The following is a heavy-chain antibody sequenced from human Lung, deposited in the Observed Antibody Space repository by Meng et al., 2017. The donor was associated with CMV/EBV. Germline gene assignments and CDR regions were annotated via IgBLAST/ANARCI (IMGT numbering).Heavy chain of an antibody. CDR3: AREKAGTRHFDY. J-gene: IGHJ4*02. CDR2: INSDGSNT. Sequence: ESXKISCAASGFTLSNYRMHWVRQPPGKGLVWVSRINSDGSNTTYADFVKGRFTISRDNAKNTLYVQMNSLTVEDTAVYYCAREKAGTRHFDYWGQGTLVTVSS. CDR1: GFTLSNYR. V-gene: IGHV3-74*03. D-gene: IGHD6-19*01.